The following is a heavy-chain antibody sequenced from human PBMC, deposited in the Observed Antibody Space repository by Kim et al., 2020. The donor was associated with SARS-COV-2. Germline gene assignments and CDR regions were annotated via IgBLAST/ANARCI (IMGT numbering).Heavy chain of an antibody. J-gene: IGHJ4*02. CDR1: GVTFTSNT. CDR2: VKEDEIEK. CDR3: ARELSWSGRDY. Sequence: GGSLRLSCVVSGVTFTSNTMSWVRQAPGKGLEFVANVKEDEIEKSYVDSVRGRFTISRDNAANSIYLQMDRLRVEDTAVYYCARELSWSGRDYWGQGTLVTVSS. V-gene: IGHV3-7*03. D-gene: IGHD6-13*01.